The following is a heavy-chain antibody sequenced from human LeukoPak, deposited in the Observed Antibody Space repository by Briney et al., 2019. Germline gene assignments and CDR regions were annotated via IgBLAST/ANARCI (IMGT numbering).Heavy chain of an antibody. CDR2: IDPAGTDT. Sequence: GGSLRLSCAASGFSFNSYWITWVRQAPGRGLEWVANIDPAGTDTYYVDPVKGRFIISRDNAKNLVYLQMNTLRAEDTAVYSCGRFGYVAGIDLWGQGTLVTVSS. CDR3: GRFGYVAGIDL. V-gene: IGHV3-7*01. D-gene: IGHD6-19*01. CDR1: GFSFNSYW. J-gene: IGHJ4*02.